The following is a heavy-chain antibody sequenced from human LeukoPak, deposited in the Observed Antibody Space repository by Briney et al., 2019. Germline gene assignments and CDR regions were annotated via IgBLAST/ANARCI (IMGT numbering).Heavy chain of an antibody. V-gene: IGHV4-59*01. Sequence: AETLSLTCTVSGGSISSYYWIWIRQPPGKGLEWIGYIYYSGSTNYNPSLKSRGTITVDTSKNQFSLKLRYVTAADTAVYYCGRNQLLRDAFDIWGQGTMVTLSS. CDR3: GRNQLLRDAFDI. D-gene: IGHD2-2*01. CDR2: IYYSGST. J-gene: IGHJ3*02. CDR1: GGSISSYY.